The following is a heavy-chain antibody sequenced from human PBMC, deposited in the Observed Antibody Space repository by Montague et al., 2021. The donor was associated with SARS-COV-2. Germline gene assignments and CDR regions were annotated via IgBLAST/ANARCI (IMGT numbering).Heavy chain of an antibody. CDR3: ARETMTADAFDI. CDR1: GASVGSSD. D-gene: IGHD1-14*01. Sequence: SETLSLTCTVSGASVGSSDWGWIRQSPGKGPEWIGYFYSVGSTDYNPSLKSRATISRDTSKNQFSLKVRSVTAADTAGYYCARETMTADAFDIWGQGTMATVSS. CDR2: FYSVGST. V-gene: IGHV4-59*02. J-gene: IGHJ3*02.